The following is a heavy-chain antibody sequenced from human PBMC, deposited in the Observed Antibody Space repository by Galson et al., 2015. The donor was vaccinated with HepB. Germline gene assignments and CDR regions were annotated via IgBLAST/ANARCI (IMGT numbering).Heavy chain of an antibody. CDR2: IYYSGST. Sequence: SETLSLTCTVSGGSISSYYWSWIRQPPGKGLEWIGYIYYSGSTNYNPSLKSRVTISVDTSKNQFSLKLSSVTAADTAVYYCARDLGKAGFDYWGQGTLVTVSS. CDR3: ARDLGKAGFDY. D-gene: IGHD6-13*01. V-gene: IGHV4-59*01. CDR1: GGSISSYY. J-gene: IGHJ4*02.